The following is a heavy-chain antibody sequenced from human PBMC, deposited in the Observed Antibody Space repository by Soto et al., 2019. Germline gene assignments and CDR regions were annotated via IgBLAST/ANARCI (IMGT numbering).Heavy chain of an antibody. CDR1: GFTFSSYG. CDR2: ISYDGSNK. CDR3: AKDQQYYYYGMDV. Sequence: XXSLILSFAASGFTFSSYGMHWVRQAPGKGLEWVAVISYDGSNKYYADSVKGRFTISRDNSKNTLYLQMNSLRAEDTAVYYCAKDQQYYYYGMDVWGQGTTVTVSS. J-gene: IGHJ6*02. V-gene: IGHV3-30*18.